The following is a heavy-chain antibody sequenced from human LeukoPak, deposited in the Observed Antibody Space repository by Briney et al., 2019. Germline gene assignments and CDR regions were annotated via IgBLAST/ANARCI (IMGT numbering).Heavy chain of an antibody. Sequence: GGSLRLSCAASGFTFSSYTMHWVRQAPGKGLEWVAVISYVGSNKYYADSVKGRFTISRDNSKNTLYLQMNSLRAEDTAVYYCARKGYCSGGSCYLLPYFQHWGQGTLVTVSS. J-gene: IGHJ1*01. CDR3: ARKGYCSGGSCYLLPYFQH. V-gene: IGHV3-30-3*01. D-gene: IGHD2-15*01. CDR1: GFTFSSYT. CDR2: ISYVGSNK.